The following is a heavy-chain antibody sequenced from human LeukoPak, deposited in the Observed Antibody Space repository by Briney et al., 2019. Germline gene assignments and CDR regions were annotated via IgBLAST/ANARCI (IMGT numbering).Heavy chain of an antibody. Sequence: SVKVSCKASGGTFSSYAISWVRQAPGQGLEWMGGIIPIFGTANYAQKFQGRVTITADESTSPAYMELSSLRSEDTAVYYCATRPSGSSGRLDYWGQGTLVTVSS. V-gene: IGHV1-69*01. D-gene: IGHD6-19*01. CDR1: GGTFSSYA. J-gene: IGHJ4*02. CDR2: IIPIFGTA. CDR3: ATRPSGSSGRLDY.